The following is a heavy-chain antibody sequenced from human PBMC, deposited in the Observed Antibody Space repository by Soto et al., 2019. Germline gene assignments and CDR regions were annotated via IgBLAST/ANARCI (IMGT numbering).Heavy chain of an antibody. CDR2: INPDNGNT. V-gene: IGHV1-3*01. CDR1: GYTFTRYT. CDR3: ARGIATGQLDP. D-gene: IGHD2-15*01. J-gene: IGHJ5*02. Sequence: VKVSCKASGYTFTRYTMNWVRQAPGQRLEWMGWINPDNGNTKSSQKFQDRVIITRDTSASTAYMDLSSLRSEDTAVYYCARGIATGQLDPWGQGTLVTVSS.